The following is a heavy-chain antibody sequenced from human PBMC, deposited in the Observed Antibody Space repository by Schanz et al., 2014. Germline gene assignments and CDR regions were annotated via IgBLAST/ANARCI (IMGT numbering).Heavy chain of an antibody. CDR2: IWNNGVTK. J-gene: IGHJ4*02. CDR3: ARPRFDYGEVDY. CDR1: GFSLNTYG. D-gene: IGHD4-17*01. Sequence: QVQLVESGGGVVQPGTSLILSCSVSGFSLNTYGIHWFRQPAGKGLEWVAVIWNNGVTKYYADSVRGRFTISRDRFQNTLYHRMSSLRAEDTAVYYCARPRFDYGEVDYWGQGTLVTVSS. V-gene: IGHV3-33*01.